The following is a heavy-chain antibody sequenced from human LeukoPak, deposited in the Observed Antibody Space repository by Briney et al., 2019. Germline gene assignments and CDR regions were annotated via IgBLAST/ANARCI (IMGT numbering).Heavy chain of an antibody. CDR2: IYPGDSDT. V-gene: IGHV5-51*01. CDR3: ARLFYHYDSSGYSSYYYYYYYMDV. D-gene: IGHD3-22*01. Sequence: GESLKISCKGSGYSFTSYLIGWVRQMPGKGLEWMGIIYPGDSDTRYSPSFQGQVTISADKSISTAYLQWSSLKASDTAMYYCARLFYHYDSSGYSSYYYYYYYMDVWGKGTTVTVSS. CDR1: GYSFTSYL. J-gene: IGHJ6*03.